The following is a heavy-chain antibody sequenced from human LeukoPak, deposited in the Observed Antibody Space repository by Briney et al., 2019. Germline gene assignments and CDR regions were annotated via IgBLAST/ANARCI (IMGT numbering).Heavy chain of an antibody. CDR2: MNRNSGNT. CDR3: ARASSTRSWFDP. J-gene: IGHJ5*02. Sequence: ASVRVSCKASGYTFTSYDINWVRQATGQGLEWMGWMNRNSGNTGYAQKFQGRVTMTRNTSISTAYMELSSLRSEDTAVYYCARASSTRSWFDPWGQGTLVTVSS. CDR1: GYTFTSYD. D-gene: IGHD2-2*01. V-gene: IGHV1-8*01.